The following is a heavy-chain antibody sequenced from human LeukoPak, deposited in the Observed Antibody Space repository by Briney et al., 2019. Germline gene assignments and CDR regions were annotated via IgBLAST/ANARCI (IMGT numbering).Heavy chain of an antibody. V-gene: IGHV4-34*01. J-gene: IGHJ4*02. CDR1: GGSIDSNS. CDR2: ITPSGSA. D-gene: IGHD3-22*01. Sequence: SETLSLTCTVSGGSIDSNSWTWIRQPPGKGLEWIGEITPSGSANYSPSLKSRVSISIDTSKKKLSLRLTSVTAADSAVYYCASSFYYDSRDYWGQGTLVTVSS. CDR3: ASSFYYDSRDY.